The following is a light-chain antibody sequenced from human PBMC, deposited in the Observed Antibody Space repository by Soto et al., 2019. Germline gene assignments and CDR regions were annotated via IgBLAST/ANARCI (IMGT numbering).Light chain of an antibody. CDR1: QSVSSSY. CDR3: QQYGGSYT. CDR2: GAS. Sequence: EIVLTQSPGTLSLSPGERATLSCRASQSVSSSYLAWYQQKPGQAPRLLIYGASSRATGIPDRFSGSGSGTDFTLTISRLEPEDFVVYYCQQYGGSYTFGQGTKLEI. J-gene: IGKJ2*01. V-gene: IGKV3-20*01.